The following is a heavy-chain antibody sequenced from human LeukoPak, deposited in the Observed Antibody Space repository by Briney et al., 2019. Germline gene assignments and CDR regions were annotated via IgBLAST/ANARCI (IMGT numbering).Heavy chain of an antibody. CDR1: GFSLSNSA. V-gene: IGHV3-23*01. Sequence: GGSLRLSWAASGFSLSNSALTWVRQAPGKGLEWVSTISATASHTYSADSVKGRFTVSRDNSKNTLFLQMNSLRVEDTAVYYCAHESDSSWDYWGRGILVTVSS. D-gene: IGHD3-10*01. CDR3: AHESDSSWDY. J-gene: IGHJ4*02. CDR2: ISATASHT.